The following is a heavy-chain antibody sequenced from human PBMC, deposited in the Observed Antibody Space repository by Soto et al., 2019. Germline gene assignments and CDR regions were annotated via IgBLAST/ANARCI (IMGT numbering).Heavy chain of an antibody. CDR3: AMTVATLYNWFDP. CDR2: INPNSGGT. J-gene: IGHJ5*02. Sequence: ASVKVSCKASGYTFTGYYMHWVRQAPGQGLEWMGWINPNSGGTNYAQKFQGWVTMTRDTSISTAYMELSRLRSDDTAVYYCAMTVATLYNWFDPWGQGILVTVSS. V-gene: IGHV1-2*04. CDR1: GYTFTGYY. D-gene: IGHD4-4*01.